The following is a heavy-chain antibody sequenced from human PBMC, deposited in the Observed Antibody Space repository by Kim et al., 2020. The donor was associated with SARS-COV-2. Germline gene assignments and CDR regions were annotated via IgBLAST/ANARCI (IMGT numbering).Heavy chain of an antibody. D-gene: IGHD3-22*01. V-gene: IGHV3-74*01. Sequence: AESVNGRITLARDNPKNTLHLQMNSLRAEDTAVYYCERGGGSTYYYFDYWGQGTLVTVSS. J-gene: IGHJ4*02. CDR3: ERGGGSTYYYFDY.